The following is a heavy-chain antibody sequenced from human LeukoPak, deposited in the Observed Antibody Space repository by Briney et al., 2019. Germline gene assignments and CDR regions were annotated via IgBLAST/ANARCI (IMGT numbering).Heavy chain of an antibody. CDR2: IWYDGSNK. V-gene: IGHV3-33*01. D-gene: IGHD2/OR15-2a*01. CDR1: GFTFSSYG. CDR3: ARDLSGFLDY. Sequence: PGGSLRLSCAASGFTFSSYGMHWVRQAPGKGLEWVAVIWYDGSNKYYADSVKGRFTISRDNSKNTRYLQMNSLRVEDTAVYYCARDLSGFLDYWGQGTLVTVSS. J-gene: IGHJ4*02.